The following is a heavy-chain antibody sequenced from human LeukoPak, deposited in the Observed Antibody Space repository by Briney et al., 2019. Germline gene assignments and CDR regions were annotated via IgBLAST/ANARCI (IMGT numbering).Heavy chain of an antibody. V-gene: IGHV3-7*01. D-gene: IGHD3-10*01. CDR3: ARVRVLWFGEIDY. CDR1: GFTFSSYW. Sequence: GGSLRLSCAASGFTFSSYWMSWVRQAPGKGLEWVANIKQDGSEKYYVDSVKGRFTISRDNAKNSLYLQMNSLRAEDTAVYYCARVRVLWFGEIDYWGQGTLVTVSS. CDR2: IKQDGSEK. J-gene: IGHJ4*02.